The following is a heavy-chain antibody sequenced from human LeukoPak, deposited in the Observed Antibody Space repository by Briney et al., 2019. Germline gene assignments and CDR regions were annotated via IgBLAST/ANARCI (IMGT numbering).Heavy chain of an antibody. D-gene: IGHD2-15*01. CDR3: TRDLGLGYCRGGSRLETAFDI. CDR2: IRSKADGGTT. J-gene: IGHJ3*02. Sequence: PGGSLRLSCTASGFTFGDYTLSWVRQAPGKGLEWVGFIRSKADGGTTEYAASVEARFTISRDDSKSIAYLQMNSLKTEDTAVYYCTRDLGLGYCRGGSRLETAFDIWGQGTMVTVSS. CDR1: GFTFGDYT. V-gene: IGHV3-49*04.